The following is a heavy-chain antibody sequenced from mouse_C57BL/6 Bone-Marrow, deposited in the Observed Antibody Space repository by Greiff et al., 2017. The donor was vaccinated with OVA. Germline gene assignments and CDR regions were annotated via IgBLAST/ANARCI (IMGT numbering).Heavy chain of an antibody. CDR1: GFTFSSYA. CDR3: TRGGTPFDY. V-gene: IGHV5-9-1*02. Sequence: EVMLVESGEGLVKPGGSLKLSCAASGFTFSSYAMSWVRQTPEKRLEWVAYISSGGDYIYYADTVKGRFTISRDNARNTLCLQMSSLKSEDTAMYYCTRGGTPFDYWGQGTTLTVSS. CDR2: ISSGGDYI. D-gene: IGHD3-3*01. J-gene: IGHJ2*01.